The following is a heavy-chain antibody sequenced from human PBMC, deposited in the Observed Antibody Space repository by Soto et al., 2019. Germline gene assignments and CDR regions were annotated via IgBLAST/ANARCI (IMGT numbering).Heavy chain of an antibody. D-gene: IGHD3-22*01. CDR1: GGSISSYY. CDR2: IYYSGST. V-gene: IGHV4-59*01. J-gene: IGHJ4*02. CDR3: ARDRGGSAYLNPNVFDY. Sequence: PSETLSLTCTVSGGSISSYYWSWIRQPPGKGLEWIGYIYYSGSTNYNPSLKSRVTISVDTSKNQFSLRLSSVTAADTAVYYCARDRGGSAYLNPNVFDYWGQGTLVTAPQ.